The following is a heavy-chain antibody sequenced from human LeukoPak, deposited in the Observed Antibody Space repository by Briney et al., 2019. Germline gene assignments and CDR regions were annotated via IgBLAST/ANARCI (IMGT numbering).Heavy chain of an antibody. CDR3: AREMGAATTYFDY. Sequence: GGSLRLSCAASGFTFTSYSMSWVRQAPGKGLEWVSGTSDRGDYTYYADSVKGRFTISRDNSKNTLYLQMNSLRADDTAVYYCAREMGAATTYFDYWGQGTLVTVSS. CDR1: GFTFTSYS. V-gene: IGHV3-23*01. D-gene: IGHD1-1*01. J-gene: IGHJ4*02. CDR2: TSDRGDYT.